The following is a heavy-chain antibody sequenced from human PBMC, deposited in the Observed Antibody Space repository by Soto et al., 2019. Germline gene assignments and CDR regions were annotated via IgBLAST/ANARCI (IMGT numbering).Heavy chain of an antibody. V-gene: IGHV3-48*02. CDR3: ARDYEYWSGYYKGFDY. J-gene: IGHJ4*02. Sequence: GGSLRLSCAASGFTFSSYSMNWVRQAPGKGLEWVSYISSSSSSIYYADSVKGRFTISRDNAKNSLYLQMNSLRDEDTAVYYCARDYEYWSGYYKGFDYWGQGTLVTVSS. CDR1: GFTFSSYS. D-gene: IGHD3-3*01. CDR2: ISSSSSSI.